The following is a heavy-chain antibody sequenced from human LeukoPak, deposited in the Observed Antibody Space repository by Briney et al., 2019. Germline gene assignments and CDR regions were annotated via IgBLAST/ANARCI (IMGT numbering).Heavy chain of an antibody. D-gene: IGHD3-16*01. CDR2: FHNSGTS. V-gene: IGHV4-59*01. J-gene: IGHJ4*02. Sequence: SETLSLTCTVSDDSISDYYRGWIRQPPGKGLEWIGYFHNSGTSTYNPSLKSRVTISADTSKNQFSLKLNSLTTADTAVYYCTRGARWLIDYWGQGILVTVSP. CDR1: DDSISDYY. CDR3: TRGARWLIDY.